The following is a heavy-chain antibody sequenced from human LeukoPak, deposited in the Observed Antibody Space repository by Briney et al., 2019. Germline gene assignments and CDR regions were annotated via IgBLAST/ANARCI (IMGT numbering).Heavy chain of an antibody. Sequence: GGSLRLSCAASGFTFSSYAMSWVRQAPGKGLEWVSAISGSGGSTYYADSVKGRFTISRDNSKNTLYLQMNSLRAEDTAVYYCAKGSSSSWYYFDYWGQETLVTVSS. CDR3: AKGSSSSWYYFDY. D-gene: IGHD6-13*01. CDR1: GFTFSSYA. CDR2: ISGSGGST. V-gene: IGHV3-23*01. J-gene: IGHJ4*02.